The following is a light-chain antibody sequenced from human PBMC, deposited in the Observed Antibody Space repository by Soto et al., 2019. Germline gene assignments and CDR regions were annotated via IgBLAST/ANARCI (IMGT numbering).Light chain of an antibody. CDR2: SSS. V-gene: IGKV1-39*01. CDR3: QQSYNTPRT. CDR1: QSISNF. J-gene: IGKJ1*01. Sequence: DIQLTQSPSSLSASVGDRVTITCRASQSISNFLNWYQQRPGQAPKLLISSSSNVRSGVPSRFSGRGSGTDFTLTISGLQPEDAASYCCQQSYNTPRTFGQGTKVDIK.